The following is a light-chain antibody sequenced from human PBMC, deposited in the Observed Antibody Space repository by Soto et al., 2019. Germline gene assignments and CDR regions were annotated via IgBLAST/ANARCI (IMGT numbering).Light chain of an antibody. CDR1: QSISNY. J-gene: IGKJ4*01. CDR3: QQSYGTPLT. CDR2: AAS. V-gene: IGKV1-39*01. Sequence: DMEMTRSPSSLSASVGDRVTITCRASQSISNYLNWYQHKPGKVPKLLIYAASSLQSGVPTRFSGSGSGTDFTLIINSLQPEDFATYYCQQSYGTPLTFGGGTKIEIK.